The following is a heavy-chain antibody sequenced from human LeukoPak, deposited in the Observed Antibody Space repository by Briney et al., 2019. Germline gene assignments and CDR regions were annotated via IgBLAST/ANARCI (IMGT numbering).Heavy chain of an antibody. CDR2: IGGSGGYI. V-gene: IGHV3-23*01. D-gene: IGHD1-7*01. Sequence: PGGSLRLSCAASGFTFSSYAMSWVRQAPGKGLEWVSSIGGSGGYIFYADSVKGRFTISRDNSKNTLYLHMNSLTAEDTAVYYCVKDRRGNWNYVGHFDHWGQGTLVTVSS. CDR3: VKDRRGNWNYVGHFDH. J-gene: IGHJ4*02. CDR1: GFTFSSYA.